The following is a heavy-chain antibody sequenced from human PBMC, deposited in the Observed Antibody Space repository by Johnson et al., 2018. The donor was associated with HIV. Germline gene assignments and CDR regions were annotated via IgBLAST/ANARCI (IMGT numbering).Heavy chain of an antibody. CDR2: ISGSDGAI. Sequence: QVQLVESGGGWVKPGGSLSLSCAASGFTFSDSYMNWIRQAPGKGLEWVSYISGSDGAIWYADSVKGRFTVSRDNAKNTLYLQMNSLRAEDTAVYYCARVSDSDSNWGQGTMVTVSS. D-gene: IGHD3-22*01. V-gene: IGHV3-11*04. CDR1: GFTFSDSY. J-gene: IGHJ3*01. CDR3: ARVSDSDSN.